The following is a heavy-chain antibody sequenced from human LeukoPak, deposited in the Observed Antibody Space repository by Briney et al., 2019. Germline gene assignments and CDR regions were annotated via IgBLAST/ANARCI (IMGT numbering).Heavy chain of an antibody. CDR1: GGTFSSHA. CDR3: ARALKGYDTSGYGYYFDY. V-gene: IGHV1-69*01. CDR2: IIPIFGPP. D-gene: IGHD3-22*01. Sequence: SVKVSCKSSGGTFSSHAISWVRQAPGQGLEWMGGIIPIFGPPNYAQKFQGRVTTTADESTRKAYMELSSLRSEDTAMYYCARALKGYDTSGYGYYFDYWGQGTLVTVSS. J-gene: IGHJ4*02.